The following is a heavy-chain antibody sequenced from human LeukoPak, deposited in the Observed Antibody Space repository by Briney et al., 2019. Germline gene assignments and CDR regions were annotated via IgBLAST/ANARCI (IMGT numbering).Heavy chain of an antibody. CDR3: AKGGFSSNWYEDY. Sequence: PGGSLRLSCAVSGFAFSSYGMHWVRQAPGKGLEWVAFLRYDGSNKYYADSVKGRFTISRDNSKNTLYLEVNSLRTGDTAVYYCAKGGFSSNWYEDYWGQGTLVTVSS. D-gene: IGHD6-13*01. V-gene: IGHV3-30*02. J-gene: IGHJ4*02. CDR1: GFAFSSYG. CDR2: LRYDGSNK.